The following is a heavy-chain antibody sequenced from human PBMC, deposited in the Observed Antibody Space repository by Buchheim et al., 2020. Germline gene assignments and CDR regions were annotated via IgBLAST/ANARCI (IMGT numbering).Heavy chain of an antibody. J-gene: IGHJ6*02. CDR1: GGSISSYY. Sequence: QVQLQESGPGLVKPSETLSLTCTVSGGSISSYYWSWIRQPPGKGLEWIAYIYYSGSTYSNPSLKSRFTISLDTSKNQFSLKLSSVTAADTAVYYCARDHTYYYDSSGKPEYYYGMDVWGQGTT. CDR2: IYYSGST. D-gene: IGHD3-22*01. CDR3: ARDHTYYYDSSGKPEYYYGMDV. V-gene: IGHV4-59*01.